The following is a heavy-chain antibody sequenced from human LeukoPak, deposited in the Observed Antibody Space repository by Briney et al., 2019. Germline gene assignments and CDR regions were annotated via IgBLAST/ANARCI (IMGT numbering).Heavy chain of an antibody. Sequence: PSETLSLTCAVYGGSFSGYYWSWIRQPPGKGLEWIGEINHSGSTNYNPSLKSRVTISVDTSKNQFSLKLSSVTAADTAVYYCARIAVIGYCSGGSCYRLYNWFDPWGQGTLVTVSS. D-gene: IGHD2-15*01. CDR3: ARIAVIGYCSGGSCYRLYNWFDP. CDR1: GGSFSGYY. J-gene: IGHJ5*02. CDR2: INHSGST. V-gene: IGHV4-34*01.